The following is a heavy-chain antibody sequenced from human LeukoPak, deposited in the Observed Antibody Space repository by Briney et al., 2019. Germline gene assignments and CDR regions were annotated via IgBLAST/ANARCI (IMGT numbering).Heavy chain of an antibody. CDR1: GFTFSNYG. V-gene: IGHV3-30*02. CDR3: AKDRDYGDYMGD. D-gene: IGHD4-17*01. CDR2: IRYDGSNK. Sequence: GGSLRLSCATSGFTFSNYGMHWVRHAPGKGLEWVAFIRYDGSNKYYADSVKGRFTISRDNSKNTLYLQMNSLRAEDTAVYYCAKDRDYGDYMGDWGQGTLVTVSS. J-gene: IGHJ4*02.